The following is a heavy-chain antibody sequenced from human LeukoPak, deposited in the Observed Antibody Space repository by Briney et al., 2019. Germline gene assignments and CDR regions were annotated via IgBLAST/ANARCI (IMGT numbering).Heavy chain of an antibody. CDR2: IYSGGST. CDR1: GFTVSSNY. CDR3: ARARLYYYDSSGYQYYFDY. Sequence: GGSLRLSRAASGFTVSSNYMSWVRQAPGKGLEWVSVIYSGGSTYYADSVKGRFTISRDNSKNTLYLQMNSLRAEDTAVYYCARARLYYYDSSGYQYYFDYWGQGTLVTVSS. V-gene: IGHV3-53*01. J-gene: IGHJ4*02. D-gene: IGHD3-22*01.